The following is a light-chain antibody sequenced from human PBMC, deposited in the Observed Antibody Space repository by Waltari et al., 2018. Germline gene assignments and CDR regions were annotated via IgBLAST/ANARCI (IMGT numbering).Light chain of an antibody. Sequence: DIQMTQSPSSLSASVPYRVPITCRASQGITNYLAWYQQKPGKVPKLLSYAASTLQSGVPSRFSGSGSGTDFTLTISSLQPEDVATYYCQKYNSAPWTFGQGTKVEIK. V-gene: IGKV1-27*01. J-gene: IGKJ1*01. CDR3: QKYNSAPWT. CDR1: QGITNY. CDR2: AAS.